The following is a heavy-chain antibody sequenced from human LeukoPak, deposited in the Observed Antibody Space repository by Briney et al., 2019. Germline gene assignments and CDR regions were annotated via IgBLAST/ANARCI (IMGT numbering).Heavy chain of an antibody. CDR3: ASSPLAVAGMGEYFDY. CDR2: IYTSGST. J-gene: IGHJ4*02. CDR1: GGSISSGSYY. Sequence: SETLSLTCTVSGGSISSGSYYWSWIRQPAGKGLEWIGRIYTSGSTNYNPSLKSRVAISVDTSKNQFSLKLSSVTAADTAVYYCASSPLAVAGMGEYFDYWGQGTLVTVSS. D-gene: IGHD6-19*01. V-gene: IGHV4-61*02.